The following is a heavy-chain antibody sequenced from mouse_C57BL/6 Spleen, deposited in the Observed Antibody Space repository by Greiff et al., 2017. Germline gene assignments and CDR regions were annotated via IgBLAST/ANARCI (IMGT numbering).Heavy chain of an antibody. J-gene: IGHJ4*01. D-gene: IGHD1-1*01. Sequence: QVQLQQSGAELVKPGASVKISCKASGYAFSSYWMNWVKQRPGKGLEWIGQIYPGDGDTNYNGKFKGKAPLTAAKSSSTAYMQLSSLTSEDSAVYFCARPITTVGAHYAIDYWGQGTSVTVSS. CDR3: ARPITTVGAHYAIDY. CDR2: IYPGDGDT. V-gene: IGHV1-80*01. CDR1: GYAFSSYW.